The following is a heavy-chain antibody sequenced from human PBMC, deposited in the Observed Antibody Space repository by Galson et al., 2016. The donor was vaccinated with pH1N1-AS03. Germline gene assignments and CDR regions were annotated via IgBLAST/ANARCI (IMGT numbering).Heavy chain of an antibody. CDR1: GFTVNCA. CDR2: ISGSGDNT. CDR3: AKVMHGYGSSWSNFFDH. J-gene: IGHJ4*02. V-gene: IGHV3-23*01. Sequence: SLRLSCAASGFTVNCAMSWVRQAPGRGLEWVSAISGSGDNTFYEDSVRGRFTISRDNSENTLYLQMNNLRAEDTAVYYCAKVMHGYGSSWSNFFDHWGQGTLVTVSS. D-gene: IGHD6-13*01.